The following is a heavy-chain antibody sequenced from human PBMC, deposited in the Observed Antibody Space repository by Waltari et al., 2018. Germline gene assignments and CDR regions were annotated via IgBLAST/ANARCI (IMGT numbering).Heavy chain of an antibody. Sequence: EVQLVESGGGLVQPGGTLRLSCAASGFTFSSYWMSWVRQAPGKGLEWVANIKQDGSEKYYVDSVKGRFTSSRDNAKNSLYLQMNSLRAEDTAVYYCARDKGMVNWYFDLWGRGTLVTVSS. CDR2: IKQDGSEK. CDR1: GFTFSSYW. D-gene: IGHD2-8*01. J-gene: IGHJ2*01. CDR3: ARDKGMVNWYFDL. V-gene: IGHV3-7*01.